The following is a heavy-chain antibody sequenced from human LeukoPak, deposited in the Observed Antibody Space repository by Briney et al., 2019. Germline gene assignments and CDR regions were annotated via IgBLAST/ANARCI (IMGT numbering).Heavy chain of an antibody. CDR2: IYHSGST. Sequence: SETLSLTCAVSGGSISSSNWWSWVRQPPGKGLEWIGEIYHSGSTNYNPSLKSRVTISVDKSKNQFSLKLGSVTAADTAVYYCASTRGWSQENWYFDLWGRGTLVTVSS. CDR3: ASTRGWSQENWYFDL. D-gene: IGHD6-19*01. J-gene: IGHJ2*01. V-gene: IGHV4-4*02. CDR1: GGSISSSNW.